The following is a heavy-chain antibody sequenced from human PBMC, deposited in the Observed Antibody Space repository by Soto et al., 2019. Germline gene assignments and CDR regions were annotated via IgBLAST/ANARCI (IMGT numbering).Heavy chain of an antibody. D-gene: IGHD3-22*01. CDR2: ISAYNGNT. CDR1: GYTFTSYG. V-gene: IGHV1-18*01. CDR3: ARGYDDSSGDFYFDY. J-gene: IGHJ4*02. Sequence: ASVKVSCKASGYTFTSYGISWVRQSPGQGLEWMGWISAYNGNTNYAQKLQGRVTMTTDTSTSTAYMELRSLRSEDTAVYYCARGYDDSSGDFYFDYWGQGTLVTVSS.